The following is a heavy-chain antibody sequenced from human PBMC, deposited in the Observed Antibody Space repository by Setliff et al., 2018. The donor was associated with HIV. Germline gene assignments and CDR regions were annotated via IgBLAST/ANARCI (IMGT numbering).Heavy chain of an antibody. V-gene: IGHV4-30-4*08. Sequence: SWTRHPPGQGLEWIGYSYYNRNAHYYNPSLKSRTTISLDTSMSQFSLKLTSVTAADTAVYYCARDVDVVTTSDAFDIWGKGTMVTV. CDR2: SYYNRNA. D-gene: IGHD2-21*02. J-gene: IGHJ3*02. CDR3: ARDVDVVTTSDAFDI.